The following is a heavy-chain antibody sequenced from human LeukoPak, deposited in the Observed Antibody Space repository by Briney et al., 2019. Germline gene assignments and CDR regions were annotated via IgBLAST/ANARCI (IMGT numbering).Heavy chain of an antibody. CDR1: GFTFSSYS. J-gene: IGHJ4*02. V-gene: IGHV3-48*01. CDR3: ARDSTYYDFWSGYYGFDY. CDR2: ISSSSSTI. D-gene: IGHD3-3*01. Sequence: GGSLRLSCAASGFTFSSYSMNWVRQAPGKGLEWVSYISSSSSTIYYADSVKGRFTISRDNAKNSLYLQMNSLRAEDTAVYYCARDSTYYDFWSGYYGFDYWGQETLVTVSS.